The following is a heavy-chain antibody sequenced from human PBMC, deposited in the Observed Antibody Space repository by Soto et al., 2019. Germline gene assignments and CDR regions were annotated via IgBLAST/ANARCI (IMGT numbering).Heavy chain of an antibody. Sequence: RASVKVSCKASGGTFSSYAISWVRQAPGQGLEWMGGIIPIFGTANYAQKFQGRVTITADESTSTAYMELSSLRSEDTAVYYCARTAFLTSTVTTTYSIHYCGPATLVTVSS. CDR2: IIPIFGTA. D-gene: IGHD4-17*01. CDR3: ARTAFLTSTVTTTYSIHY. V-gene: IGHV1-69*13. CDR1: GGTFSSYA. J-gene: IGHJ4*02.